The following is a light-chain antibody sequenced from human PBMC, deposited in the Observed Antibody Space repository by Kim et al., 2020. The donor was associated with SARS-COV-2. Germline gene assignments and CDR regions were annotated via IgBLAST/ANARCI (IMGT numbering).Light chain of an antibody. V-gene: IGKV3-15*01. J-gene: IGKJ1*01. CDR3: QQYNQWPPWT. CDR1: QSVSSN. CDR2: GAS. Sequence: EIVMTQSSATLSVSPGERATLSCRASQSVSSNLAWYQQKPGQAPRLVIHGASTRATGIPARFSGSGSGTEFTLTISSLQSEDFAVYYCQQYNQWPPWTFGQGTKVDIK.